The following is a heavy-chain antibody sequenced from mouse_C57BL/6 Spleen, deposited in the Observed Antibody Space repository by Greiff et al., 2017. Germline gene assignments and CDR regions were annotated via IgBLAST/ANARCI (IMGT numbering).Heavy chain of an antibody. J-gene: IGHJ1*03. CDR2: IDPSDSYT. V-gene: IGHV1-50*01. CDR3: AGPHWYFDV. CDR1: GYTFTSSW. Sequence: QVQLQQPGAELVKPGASVKLSCKASGYTFTSSWLQWVKQRPGQGLQWIGEIDPSDSYTNYNPKFKSKATFTVDTSSSTAYMQLSSLTSEDSAVYYCAGPHWYFDVWGTGTTVTVSS.